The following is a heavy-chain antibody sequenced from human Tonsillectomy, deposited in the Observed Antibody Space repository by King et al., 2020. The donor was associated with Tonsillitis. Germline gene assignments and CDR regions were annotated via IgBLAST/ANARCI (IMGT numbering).Heavy chain of an antibody. CDR1: DLTFSTXW. CDR3: AXXXXXXXXXX. CDR2: IKHDGSDT. V-gene: IGHV3-7*01. J-gene: IGHJ1*01. Sequence: VQLVESGGGLVQXGGSLXLSCAASDLTFSTXWMSWIRQAPGXGLEWVANIKHDGSDTTXVXXXXGRXTVSRDNAKXSLYLEMNRLRAXDTALYYCAXXXXXXXXXXWGXXXXVXX.